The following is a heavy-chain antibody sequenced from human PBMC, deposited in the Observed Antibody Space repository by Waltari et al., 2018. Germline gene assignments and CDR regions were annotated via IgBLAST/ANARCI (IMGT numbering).Heavy chain of an antibody. D-gene: IGHD3-10*01. CDR3: ARGDPVLLWCGRGNWFDP. CDR1: GGSFSGYY. J-gene: IGHJ5*02. CDR2: INHSGST. Sequence: QVQLQQWGAGLLKPSETLSLTCAVYGGSFSGYYWSWIRQPPGKGLEWLGEINHSGSTNYTPSLKRRVTISVDPSQNQFSLKLCSVTAADTAVYYCARGDPVLLWCGRGNWFDPWGQGTLVTVSS. V-gene: IGHV4-34*01.